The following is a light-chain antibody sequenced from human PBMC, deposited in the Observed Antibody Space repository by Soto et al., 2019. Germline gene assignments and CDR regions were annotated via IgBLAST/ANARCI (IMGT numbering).Light chain of an antibody. CDR2: RDD. CDR3: AAWDDSLSVV. Sequence: QSVLTQPPSASGTPGQRVTISCSGSSSNIGINYVYWYQQLPGTAPKLLIYRDDQRPSGVPDRFSGSKSGTSASLAISGLRSEDEADYYCAAWDDSLSVVFGGGTKVTVL. V-gene: IGLV1-47*01. CDR1: SSNIGINY. J-gene: IGLJ3*02.